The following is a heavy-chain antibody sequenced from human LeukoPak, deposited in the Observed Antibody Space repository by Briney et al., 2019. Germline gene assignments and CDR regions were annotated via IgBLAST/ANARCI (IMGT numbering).Heavy chain of an antibody. CDR2: IKQDGREK. Sequence: GSLRLSCSASGFIFSNYWMSWVRQAPGKGLEWVANIKQDGREKYYVDSVKGRFTISRDNAKNSLSLQMNSLRAEDTAVYYCARDKSYGDSEDFWGQGTLVTVSS. V-gene: IGHV3-7*05. J-gene: IGHJ4*02. D-gene: IGHD4-17*01. CDR3: ARDKSYGDSEDF. CDR1: GFIFSNYW.